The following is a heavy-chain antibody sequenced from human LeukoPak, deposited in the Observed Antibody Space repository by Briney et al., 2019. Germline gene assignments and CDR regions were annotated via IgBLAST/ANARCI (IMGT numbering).Heavy chain of an antibody. CDR1: GFTFSSYD. CDR3: ARGAGYGGYYYFDY. V-gene: IGHV3-13*01. CDR2: IGTAGDT. J-gene: IGHJ4*02. D-gene: IGHD4-23*01. Sequence: GGSLRLSCAASGFTFSSYDMHWVRQATGKGLEWVSAIGTAGDTYYPGSVKGRFTISRENAKNSLYLQMNSLRAGDTAVYYCARGAGYGGYYYFDYWGQGTLVTVSS.